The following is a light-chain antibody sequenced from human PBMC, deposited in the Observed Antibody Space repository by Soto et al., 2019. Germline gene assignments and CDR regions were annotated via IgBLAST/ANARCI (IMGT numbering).Light chain of an antibody. V-gene: IGKV3-20*01. CDR1: QSVNSNY. CDR3: QQYAGSLSWT. Sequence: EVVWSQSPGTLSLSQGERPTLSGGAFQSVNSNYLVWYQQNPGQAPRRLIYGSSIRATGIPDRFSGSGSGTDFTLTISRLEPEDFAVYYCQQYAGSLSWTFGQGTNVDIK. J-gene: IGKJ1*01. CDR2: GSS.